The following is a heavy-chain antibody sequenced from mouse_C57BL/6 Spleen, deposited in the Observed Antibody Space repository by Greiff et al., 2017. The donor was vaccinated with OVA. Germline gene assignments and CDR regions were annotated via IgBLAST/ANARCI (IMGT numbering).Heavy chain of an antibody. Sequence: VKVVESGAELMQPGASVKLSCKATGYTFTGYWIAWVKQMPGHGLEWIGEILPGSGSTNYNEKFKGQFIFTADTSSNTTYMQLSSLTTEDSAIKYCAKGYYGYAMDYWGQGTSVTVSS. D-gene: IGHD1-1*01. J-gene: IGHJ4*01. CDR1: GYTFTGYW. CDR3: AKGYYGYAMDY. CDR2: ILPGSGST. V-gene: IGHV1-9*01.